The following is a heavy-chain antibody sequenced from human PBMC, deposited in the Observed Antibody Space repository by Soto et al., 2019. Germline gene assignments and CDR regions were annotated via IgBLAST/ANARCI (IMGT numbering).Heavy chain of an antibody. V-gene: IGHV4-39*01. CDR1: GGSISGNSYY. CDR2: IYHSGYN. CDR3: ARLGNNCSGGSCYSVYFDY. D-gene: IGHD2-15*01. J-gene: IGHJ4*02. Sequence: SETLSLTCTVSGGSISGNSYYWGWIRQPPGKGLEWIGNIYHSGYNFYNPSLKSRVTTSVDTSKNQFSLKLSSVTAADTAVYHCARLGNNCSGGSCYSVYFDYWGQGTLVTVSS.